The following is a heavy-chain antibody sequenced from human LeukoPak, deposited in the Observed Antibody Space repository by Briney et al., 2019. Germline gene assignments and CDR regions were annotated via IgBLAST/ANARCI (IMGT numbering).Heavy chain of an antibody. CDR1: GFTFSSYA. D-gene: IGHD5-18*01. CDR3: AKGPSPRGYSPPFDY. Sequence: PGGSLRLSCAASGFTFSSYAMHWVRQAPGKGLEWVAVISYDGSNKYYADSLKGRFTISRDNYRNTLYLQMNSLRDEDTAVYYCAKGPSPRGYSPPFDYWGQGTLVTVSS. J-gene: IGHJ4*02. V-gene: IGHV3-30*04. CDR2: ISYDGSNK.